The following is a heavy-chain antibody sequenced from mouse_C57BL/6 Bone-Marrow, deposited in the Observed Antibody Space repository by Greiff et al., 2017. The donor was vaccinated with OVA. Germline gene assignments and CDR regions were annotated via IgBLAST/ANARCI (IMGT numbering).Heavy chain of an antibody. V-gene: IGHV14-4*01. D-gene: IGHD2-5*01. CDR1: GFNIKDDY. CDR2: IDPENGDT. Sequence: VQLQQSGAELVRPGASVKLSCTASGFNIKDDYMHWVKQRPEQGLEWIGWIDPENGDTEYASKFQGKATITADPSSNTAYLQLSSLTSEDTAVYYCTTYSNYPLYAMDYWGQGTSVTVSS. CDR3: TTYSNYPLYAMDY. J-gene: IGHJ4*01.